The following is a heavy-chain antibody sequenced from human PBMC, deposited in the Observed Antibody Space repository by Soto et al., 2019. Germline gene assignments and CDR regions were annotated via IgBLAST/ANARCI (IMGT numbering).Heavy chain of an antibody. CDR3: ARGEGGNYLTFDY. D-gene: IGHD4-4*01. Sequence: EVQLVESGGGLVKPGGSLRLSCAASGFTFSSYSMNWVRQAPGKGLEWVSSISSSSSYIYYADSVKGRFTISSDNAKNSLYLQMNSLRAEDTAVYYCARGEGGNYLTFDYWGQGTLVTVSS. CDR1: GFTFSSYS. J-gene: IGHJ4*02. CDR2: ISSSSSYI. V-gene: IGHV3-21*01.